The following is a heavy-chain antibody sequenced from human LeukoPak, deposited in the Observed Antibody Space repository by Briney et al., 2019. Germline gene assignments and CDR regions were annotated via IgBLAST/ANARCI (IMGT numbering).Heavy chain of an antibody. Sequence: PGGSLRLSCAASGFSFSTYDMTSVRQAPGKGLEWVSAISGSVSSTNYADSVKGRFTISRDNSKNTLYLQMNSLRAEDTAVYYCAKNTSGSYFDHWGQGTLVTVSS. V-gene: IGHV3-23*01. CDR3: AKNTSGSYFDH. D-gene: IGHD1-26*01. CDR2: ISGSVSST. CDR1: GFSFSTYD. J-gene: IGHJ4*02.